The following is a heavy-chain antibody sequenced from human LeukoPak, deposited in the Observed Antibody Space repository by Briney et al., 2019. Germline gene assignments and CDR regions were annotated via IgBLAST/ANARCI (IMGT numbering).Heavy chain of an antibody. CDR1: GFTFSSYS. CDR2: ISSSSSYI. CDR3: GCLFGDAAFDI. V-gene: IGHV3-21*01. Sequence: SGGSLRLSCAASGFTFSSYSMNWVRQAPGKGLEWVSSISSSSSYIYYADSVKGRFTISRDNAKNSLYLQMNSLRAEDTAVYYCGCLFGDAAFDIWGQGAMVTVSS. J-gene: IGHJ3*02. D-gene: IGHD3-10*01.